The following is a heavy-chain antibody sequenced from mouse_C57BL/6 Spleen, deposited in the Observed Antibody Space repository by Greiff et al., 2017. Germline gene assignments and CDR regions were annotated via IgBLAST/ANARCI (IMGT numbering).Heavy chain of an antibody. Sequence: VQLQQSGPELVKPGASVKISCKASGYAFSSSWMNWVKQRPGKGLEWIGRIYPGDGDTNYNGKFKGKATLTADKSSSTAYMQLSSLTSEDSAVYFCAREGYYYGSSYVWAMDYWGQGTSVTVSS. J-gene: IGHJ4*01. CDR3: AREGYYYGSSYVWAMDY. CDR2: IYPGDGDT. CDR1: GYAFSSSW. D-gene: IGHD1-1*01. V-gene: IGHV1-82*01.